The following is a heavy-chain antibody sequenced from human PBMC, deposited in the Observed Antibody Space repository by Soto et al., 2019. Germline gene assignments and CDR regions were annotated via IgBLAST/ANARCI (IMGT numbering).Heavy chain of an antibody. J-gene: IGHJ4*01. CDR2: MSYDGTNT. CDR1: GFMFSAYA. V-gene: IGHV3-30-3*01. D-gene: IGHD6-19*01. Sequence: GGSLRLSCTASGFMFSAYAMLWVRQAPGKGLEWVAAMSYDGTNTYYADSLKGRFTISRDNSKNTLFLQMSSLTADDSAVYYCARDPSPYTSGWYGIDFWGLGTLVTVSS. CDR3: ARDPSPYTSGWYGIDF.